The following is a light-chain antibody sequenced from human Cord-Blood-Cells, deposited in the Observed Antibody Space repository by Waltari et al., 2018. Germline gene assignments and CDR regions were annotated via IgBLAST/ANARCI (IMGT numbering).Light chain of an antibody. J-gene: IGKJ4*01. CDR3: QQYYSTPLT. CDR2: WTS. Sequence: IVMPQSTSSPAMSMVGRTPTNCTSSPSVLYSSNNKNYLAWYQQKPGQPPKLLIYWTSTRESGVPDRFSGSGSGTDFTLTISSLQAEDVAVYYCQQYYSTPLTFGGGTKVEIK. CDR1: PSVLYSSNNKNY. V-gene: IGKV4-1*01.